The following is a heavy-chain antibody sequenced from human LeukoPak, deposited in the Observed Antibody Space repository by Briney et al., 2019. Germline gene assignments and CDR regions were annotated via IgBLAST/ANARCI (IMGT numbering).Heavy chain of an antibody. Sequence: GGSLRLSCAASGFTFSSYWMSWVRQAPGKGLEWVANIKQDGSEKYYVDSVKGRFTISRDNAKNSLYLQMNSLRAEDTAVYYCARDQGDIVVVVAAKGYYGMDVWGQGTTVTVSS. J-gene: IGHJ6*02. D-gene: IGHD2-15*01. CDR1: GFTFSSYW. CDR2: IKQDGSEK. V-gene: IGHV3-7*01. CDR3: ARDQGDIVVVVAAKGYYGMDV.